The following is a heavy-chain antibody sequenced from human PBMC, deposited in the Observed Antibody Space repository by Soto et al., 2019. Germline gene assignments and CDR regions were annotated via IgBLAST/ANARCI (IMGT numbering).Heavy chain of an antibody. CDR2: ISSTTNYI. Sequence: GGSLRLSCAASGFIFTGYSMNWVRQAPGKGLEWVSSISSTTNYIYYGDSMKGRFTISRDNAKNSLYLEMNSLRAEDTAVYYCARESEDLTSNFDYWGQGTLVTVSS. CDR3: ARESEDLTSNFDY. CDR1: GFIFTGYS. J-gene: IGHJ4*02. V-gene: IGHV3-21*06.